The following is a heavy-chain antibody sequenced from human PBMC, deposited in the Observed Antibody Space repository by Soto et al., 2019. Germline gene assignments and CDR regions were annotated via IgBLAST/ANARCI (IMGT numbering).Heavy chain of an antibody. CDR2: IYYSGST. CDR3: AGRFLEWFHPPGYYNMNV. CDR1: GGSISSYY. V-gene: IGHV4-59*08. Sequence: SETLSLTCTVSGGSISSYYWSWIRQPPGKGLEWIGYIYYSGSTNYNPSLKSRVTISVDTSKNQFSLKLSSVTAADTAVYYCAGRFLEWFHPPGYYNMNVWGKGTTVTASS. D-gene: IGHD3-3*01. J-gene: IGHJ6*03.